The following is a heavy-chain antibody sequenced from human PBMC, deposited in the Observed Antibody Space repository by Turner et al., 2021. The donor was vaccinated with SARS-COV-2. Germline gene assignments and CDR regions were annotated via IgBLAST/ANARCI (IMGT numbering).Heavy chain of an antibody. CDR2: IYYSGST. D-gene: IGHD2-21*02. V-gene: IGHV4-39*02. CDR3: ARDGGDPPRYFQH. J-gene: IGHJ1*01. Sequence: QLQLQESGPGLVMPSETLSLTCTVSGGSISSSSYFWGWIRQPPGKGLEWIGSIYYSGSTYYKPSLKSRVTISVDTSKNQFSLKLRSVTAADTAVYYCARDGGDPPRYFQHWGQGTLVTVSS. CDR1: GGSISSSSYF.